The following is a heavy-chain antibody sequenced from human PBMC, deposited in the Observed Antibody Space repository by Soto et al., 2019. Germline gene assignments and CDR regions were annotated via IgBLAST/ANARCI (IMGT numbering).Heavy chain of an antibody. CDR3: AKELQRGMDV. J-gene: IGHJ6*02. CDR2: VHPNSGGT. CDR1: GYTFSVYH. Sequence: QVHLVQSGAEVKQPGASVKVSCKASGYTFSVYHMHWVRQAPGQGLEWMGWVHPNSGGTNYAQSFEGRVTMTRDTSINTAYMELSRLTADDSAVYDCAKELQRGMDVWGQGTMVTVSS. V-gene: IGHV1-2*02. D-gene: IGHD4-4*01.